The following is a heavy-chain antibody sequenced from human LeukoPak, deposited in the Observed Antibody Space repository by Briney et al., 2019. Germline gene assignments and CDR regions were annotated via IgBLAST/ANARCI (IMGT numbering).Heavy chain of an antibody. CDR2: ISSSSSYI. J-gene: IGHJ5*02. CDR3: ARGEMATSRGFDP. D-gene: IGHD5-24*01. CDR1: GLTFSEAW. Sequence: PGGSLRLSCVVSGLTFSEAWMTWVRQAPGKGLEWVSSISSSSSYIYYADSVKGRFTISRDNAKNSLYLQMNSLRAEDTAMYYCARGEMATSRGFDPWGQGTLVTVSS. V-gene: IGHV3-21*01.